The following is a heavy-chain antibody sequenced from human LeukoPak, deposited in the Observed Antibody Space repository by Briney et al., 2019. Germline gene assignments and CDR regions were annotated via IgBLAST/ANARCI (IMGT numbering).Heavy chain of an antibody. CDR3: ARDYYDSSGFYYGDY. J-gene: IGHJ4*02. Sequence: GGSLTLSCAPSGFTFSSYGLHWVPQAPGKGLECLALISYDGSNQYYADSVKGRFTISRDNSKNKMYLQMNRLRAEDTAVYDCARDYYDSSGFYYGDYWGQGTLVTVSS. CDR2: ISYDGSNQ. D-gene: IGHD3-22*01. V-gene: IGHV3-30*04. CDR1: GFTFSSYG.